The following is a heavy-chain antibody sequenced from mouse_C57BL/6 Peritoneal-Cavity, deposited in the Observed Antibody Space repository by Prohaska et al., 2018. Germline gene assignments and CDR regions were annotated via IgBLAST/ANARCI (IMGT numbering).Heavy chain of an antibody. CDR2: INSAGSAI. Sequence: GGSRGLSCAGSGLTFSGFWMSWVRQTPGKSLAWIVDINSAGSAINYAPSIKDRFTIFRDNDKSTLYLQMSNVRSEDTATYFCMRYGSYWYFDVWGTATTVTVPS. CDR1: GLTFSGFW. D-gene: IGHD4-1*01. J-gene: IGHJ1*03. V-gene: IGHV11-2*01. CDR3: MRYGSYWYFDV.